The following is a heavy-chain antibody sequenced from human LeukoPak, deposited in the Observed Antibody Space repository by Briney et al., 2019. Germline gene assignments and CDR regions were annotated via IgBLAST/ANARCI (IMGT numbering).Heavy chain of an antibody. CDR3: ARDLSDYDILTQRHAFDI. CDR2: FDPEDGET. J-gene: IGHJ3*02. CDR1: GYTLTELS. D-gene: IGHD3-9*01. Sequence: ASVKVSCKVSGYTLTELSMHWVRQAPGKGLEWMGGFDPEDGETIYAQKFQGRVTMTEDTSTDTAYMELSSLRSEDTAVYYCARDLSDYDILTQRHAFDIWGQGTMVTVSS. V-gene: IGHV1-24*01.